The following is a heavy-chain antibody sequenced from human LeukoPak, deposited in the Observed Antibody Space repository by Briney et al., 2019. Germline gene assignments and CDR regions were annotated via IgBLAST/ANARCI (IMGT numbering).Heavy chain of an antibody. J-gene: IGHJ4*02. Sequence: SETLSLTCTVSGGSIISYSWSWIRQPPGKGLEWIGYIYYIGSTKYNPSLKSRVTISVDTSKNVLSLKLSSVTAADTAVYYCAQGYRYGRFDYWGQGTLVTVSS. CDR3: AQGYRYGRFDY. D-gene: IGHD5-18*01. CDR1: GGSIISYS. CDR2: IYYIGST. V-gene: IGHV4-59*01.